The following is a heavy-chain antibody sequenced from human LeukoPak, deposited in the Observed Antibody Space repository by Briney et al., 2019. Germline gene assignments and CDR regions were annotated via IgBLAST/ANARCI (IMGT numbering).Heavy chain of an antibody. Sequence: ASVRVSCKASGYTFTGYYMHWVRRAPGQGLEWMGRINPNSGGTNYAQKFQGRVTMTRDTSISTAYMELSRLRSDDTAVYYCARTIAAAVDFDYWGQGTLVTVSS. CDR2: INPNSGGT. D-gene: IGHD6-13*01. V-gene: IGHV1-2*06. CDR1: GYTFTGYY. J-gene: IGHJ4*02. CDR3: ARTIAAAVDFDY.